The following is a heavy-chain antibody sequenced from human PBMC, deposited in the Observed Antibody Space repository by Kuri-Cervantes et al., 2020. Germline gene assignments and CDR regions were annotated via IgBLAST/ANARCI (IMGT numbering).Heavy chain of an antibody. D-gene: IGHD2-21*01. V-gene: IGHV1-46*01. CDR3: ARVLEQVSDLDLSYYYYGMDV. CDR1: GYTFTSYY. J-gene: IGHJ6*02. CDR2: INPSGGST. Sequence: ASVKVSCKASGYTFTSYYTHWVRQAPGQGLEWMGIINPSGGSTSYAQKFQGRVTVTRDTSTSTAYMELSSLRSEDTAVYYCARVLEQVSDLDLSYYYYGMDVWGQGTTVTVSS.